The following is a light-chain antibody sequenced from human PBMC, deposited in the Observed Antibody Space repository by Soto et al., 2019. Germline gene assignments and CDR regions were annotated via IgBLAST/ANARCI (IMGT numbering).Light chain of an antibody. J-gene: IGKJ5*01. CDR2: EAS. Sequence: EIVLTQSPATLSLSPGERATLSCRASQSVSSYLAWYQQKPGQAPRLLIYEASNRATGIPARFSGSGSGTDFTLTISSLEPEDSAVYYCQQRSNWSTFGQGTRLDI. CDR3: QQRSNWST. V-gene: IGKV3-11*01. CDR1: QSVSSY.